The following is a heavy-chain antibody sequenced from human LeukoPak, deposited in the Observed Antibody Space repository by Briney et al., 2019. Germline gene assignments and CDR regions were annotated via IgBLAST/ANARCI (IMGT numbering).Heavy chain of an antibody. V-gene: IGHV3-48*04. CDR3: ARDYIVVGPDAFDI. CDR1: GFTFSSCS. CDR2: ISSSSSTI. D-gene: IGHD2-2*01. J-gene: IGHJ3*02. Sequence: GGSLRLSCAASGFTFSSCSMNWVRQAPGKGLEWVSYISSSSSTIYYADSVKGRFTISRDNAKNSLYLQMNSLRAEDTAVYYCARDYIVVGPDAFDIWGQGTMVTVSS.